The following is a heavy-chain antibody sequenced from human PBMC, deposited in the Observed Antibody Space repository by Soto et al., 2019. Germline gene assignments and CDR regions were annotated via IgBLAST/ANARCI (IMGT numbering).Heavy chain of an antibody. J-gene: IGHJ4*02. D-gene: IGHD4-17*01. CDR2: IWYDGSNK. Sequence: QVQLVESGGGVVQPGRSLRLSCAASGFTFSSYGMHWVRQAPGKGLEWVAVIWYDGSNKYYADSVKGRFTISRDNSKNTLYLQMNSLRAEDTAVYYCARDRGEAYGEYALDFWGQGTLVTVSS. CDR1: GFTFSSYG. CDR3: ARDRGEAYGEYALDF. V-gene: IGHV3-33*01.